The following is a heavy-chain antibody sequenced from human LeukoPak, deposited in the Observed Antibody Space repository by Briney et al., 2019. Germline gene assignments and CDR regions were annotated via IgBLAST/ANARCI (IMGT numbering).Heavy chain of an antibody. CDR3: EREGGYCTRNGCYRDAFDF. V-gene: IGHV3-7*05. CDR1: GFTFSSIW. J-gene: IGHJ3*01. Sequence: PGGPLRLSCAASGFTFSSIWMSWVRQAPGKGLQWVANINQDGSEKNYVDSVKDRFTVSRDNAKNSLYLQMNSLRAEDTAAYYCEREGGYCTRNGCYRDAFDFWGQGTMVIVSS. D-gene: IGHD2-2*01. CDR2: INQDGSEK.